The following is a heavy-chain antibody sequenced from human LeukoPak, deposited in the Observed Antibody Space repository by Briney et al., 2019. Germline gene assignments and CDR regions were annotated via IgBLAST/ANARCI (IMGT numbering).Heavy chain of an antibody. CDR2: IRSRVYGGAP. V-gene: IGHV3-49*04. CDR1: GFTFGDYA. CDR3: TRVYCTSSSCFFRPGASDI. J-gene: IGHJ3*02. D-gene: IGHD2-2*01. Sequence: GGSLRLSCKASGFTFGDYAMSWVRQAPGKGLEWVGFIRSRVYGGAPEYAASVKGSFTISRDDSESIAYLQMNSLKTEDTAVYYCTRVYCTSSSCFFRPGASDIWGRGTMVTVSS.